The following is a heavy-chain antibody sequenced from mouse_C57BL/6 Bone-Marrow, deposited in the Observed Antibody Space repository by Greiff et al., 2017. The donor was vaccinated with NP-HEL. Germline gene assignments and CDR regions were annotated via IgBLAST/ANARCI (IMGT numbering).Heavy chain of an antibody. D-gene: IGHD1-1*01. CDR1: GFNIKDDY. Sequence: VQLQQSGAELVRPGASVKLSCTASGFNIKDDYMHWVKQRPEQGLEWIGWIDPENGDTEYASKFQGKATITADTSSNTAYLQLSSLTSEDTAVYYCTTRYYGSSYCWFAYWGQGTLVTVSA. CDR3: TTRYYGSSYCWFAY. V-gene: IGHV14-4*01. J-gene: IGHJ3*01. CDR2: IDPENGDT.